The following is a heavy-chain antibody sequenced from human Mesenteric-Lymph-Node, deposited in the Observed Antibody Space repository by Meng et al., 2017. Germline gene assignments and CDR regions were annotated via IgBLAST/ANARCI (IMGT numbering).Heavy chain of an antibody. J-gene: IGHJ4*02. CDR3: ARDGSSSGVFVDGYDY. Sequence: ASVKVSCKASGYTFTGNYMHWVRQAPGQGLEWMGIINPSGGSTSYAQKFQGRVTMTRDTSTSTVYMELSSLRSEDTAVYYCARDGSSSGVFVDGYDYWGQGTLVTVSS. D-gene: IGHD6-13*01. CDR1: GYTFTGNY. CDR2: INPSGGST. V-gene: IGHV1-46*01.